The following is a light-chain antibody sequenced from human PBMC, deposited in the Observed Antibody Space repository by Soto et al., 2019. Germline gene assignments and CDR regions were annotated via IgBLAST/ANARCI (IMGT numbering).Light chain of an antibody. J-gene: IGKJ2*01. CDR1: QRINSDY. Sequence: DTVLTQSPDTLSLSPGERATLSCRASQRINSDYLAWYQQKPGQAPSLLMYATSNRATGVPDRFSGRGSGTLSPLTINIVEPEDFAVYYCQQYGYSLYTFGPGTKVEVK. CDR2: ATS. V-gene: IGKV3-20*01. CDR3: QQYGYSLYT.